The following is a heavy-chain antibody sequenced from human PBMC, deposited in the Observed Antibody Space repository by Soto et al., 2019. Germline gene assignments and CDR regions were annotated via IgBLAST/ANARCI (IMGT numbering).Heavy chain of an antibody. CDR3: ARRLGYCSGGSCHNWFDP. CDR2: IYPGDSDT. V-gene: IGHV5-51*01. CDR1: GYSFTSYW. J-gene: IGHJ5*02. D-gene: IGHD2-15*01. Sequence: LGESLKISCKGSGYSFTSYWIGWVRQMPGKGLEWMGIIYPGDSDTRYSPSFQGQVTISADKSISTAYLQWSSLKASDTAMYYCARRLGYCSGGSCHNWFDPWGQGTLVTVSS.